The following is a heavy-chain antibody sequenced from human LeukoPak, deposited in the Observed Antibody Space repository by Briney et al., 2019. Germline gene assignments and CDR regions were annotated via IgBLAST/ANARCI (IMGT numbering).Heavy chain of an antibody. V-gene: IGHV1-69*05. D-gene: IGHD1-26*01. CDR3: ARDDGSATLGFDS. CDR1: GTTFSRSA. CDR2: VIPVLGTT. J-gene: IGHJ4*02. Sequence: SVKVSCKASGTTFSRSAISWVRQAPGQGLEWMGGVIPVLGTTNYAQKFQDRDSITTDESTSTAYMEVSSLRSVDTAVYYCARDDGSATLGFDSWGQGTLVTVSS.